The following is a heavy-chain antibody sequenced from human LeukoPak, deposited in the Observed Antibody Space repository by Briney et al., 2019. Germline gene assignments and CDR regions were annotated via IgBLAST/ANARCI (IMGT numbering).Heavy chain of an antibody. Sequence: GESLRLSCAASGFTFGSYGMSWVRQAPGKGLEWVSFITPNADRTSYADSVEGRFTISRDNPRNTLDMQMNSLRDEDTAIYYCAIVHGYYDGSGYWVQWGQGTLVTVSS. V-gene: IGHV3-23*01. J-gene: IGHJ1*01. CDR2: ITPNADRT. D-gene: IGHD3-22*01. CDR3: AIVHGYYDGSGYWVQ. CDR1: GFTFGSYG.